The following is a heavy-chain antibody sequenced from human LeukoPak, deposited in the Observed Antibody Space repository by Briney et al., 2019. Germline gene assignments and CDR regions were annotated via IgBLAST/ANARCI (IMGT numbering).Heavy chain of an antibody. V-gene: IGHV1-18*01. Sequence: ASVKVSCKASGYTFTSYGISWVRQAPGQGLEWMGWISAYNGNTNYAQKLQGRVTMTRDTSISTAYMELSRLRSDDTAVYYCARARIVGATPMDYWGQGTLVTVSS. J-gene: IGHJ4*02. D-gene: IGHD1-26*01. CDR2: ISAYNGNT. CDR1: GYTFTSYG. CDR3: ARARIVGATPMDY.